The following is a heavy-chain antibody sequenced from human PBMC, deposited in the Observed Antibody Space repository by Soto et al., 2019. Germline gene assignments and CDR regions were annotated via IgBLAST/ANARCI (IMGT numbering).Heavy chain of an antibody. D-gene: IGHD6-13*01. CDR3: ARDLRGIAAAEYYFDY. J-gene: IGHJ4*02. CDR1: GFTFSSYG. Sequence: QVQLVESGGGVVQPGRSLRLSCAASGFTFSSYGMHWVRQAPGKGLEWVAVIWYDGSNKYYADSVKGRFTISRDNSKNTLDLQMNSLRAEDTAVYYCARDLRGIAAAEYYFDYWGQGTLVTVSS. CDR2: IWYDGSNK. V-gene: IGHV3-33*01.